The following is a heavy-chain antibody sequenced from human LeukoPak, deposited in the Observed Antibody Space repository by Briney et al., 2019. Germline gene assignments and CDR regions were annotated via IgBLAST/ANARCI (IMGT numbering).Heavy chain of an antibody. V-gene: IGHV1-8*01. CDR3: ARGAKFRSYGSGTYYTSLPFDP. D-gene: IGHD3-10*01. CDR1: GYTFTSYD. CDR2: MNPNSGNT. J-gene: IGHJ5*02. Sequence: ASVKVSCKASGYTFTSYDINWVRQATGQGLEWMGWMNPNSGNTGYAQKFQGRVTMTRDTSISTAYMELSRLRSDDTAVYYCARGAKFRSYGSGTYYTSLPFDPWGQGTLVTVSS.